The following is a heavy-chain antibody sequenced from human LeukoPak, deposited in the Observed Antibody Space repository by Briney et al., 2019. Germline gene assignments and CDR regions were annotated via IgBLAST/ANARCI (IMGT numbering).Heavy chain of an antibody. V-gene: IGHV3-48*02. CDR2: ISSTSGTI. CDR1: GFLSRSPS. CDR3: ARVGVGGTNYFDS. Sequence: GGSLRLSYAASGFLSRSPSARWVSQGPGKGLEWVSYISSTSGTIYYADSVKGRFTLSRDNAKNSLYLQMNSLRDEDTAVYYCARVGVGGTNYFDSWGQGTLVTVSS. J-gene: IGHJ4*02. D-gene: IGHD1-26*01.